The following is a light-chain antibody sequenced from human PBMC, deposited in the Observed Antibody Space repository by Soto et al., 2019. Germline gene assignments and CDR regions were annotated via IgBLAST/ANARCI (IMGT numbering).Light chain of an antibody. J-gene: IGKJ1*01. CDR1: QSVSSNY. CDR2: GAS. V-gene: IGKV3-20*01. CDR3: QQYGSSPWT. Sequence: EIVLTQSPGTLSLSPGERATLSCRASQSVSSNYLAWYQQKPGQAPRPLIYGASSRATGIPDRFSGSGAGTDFTLTISRLEPEDFAVYYYQQYGSSPWTFGQGTKVDIK.